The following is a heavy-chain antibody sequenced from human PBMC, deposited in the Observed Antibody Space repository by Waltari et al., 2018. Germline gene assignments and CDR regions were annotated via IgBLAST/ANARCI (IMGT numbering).Heavy chain of an antibody. J-gene: IGHJ4*02. Sequence: QVQLVQSGAEVKKPGSSVKVSCKASGGTFSSYAISWVRQAPGQGLEWMGRIIPIFGTANYAQKFQGRVTITADKSTSTAYMELSSLRSEDTAVYYCARGLPLLAPPPVVVVAATQDWGQGTLVTVSS. CDR1: GGTFSSYA. CDR3: ARGLPLLAPPPVVVVAATQD. D-gene: IGHD2-15*01. CDR2: IIPIFGTA. V-gene: IGHV1-69*13.